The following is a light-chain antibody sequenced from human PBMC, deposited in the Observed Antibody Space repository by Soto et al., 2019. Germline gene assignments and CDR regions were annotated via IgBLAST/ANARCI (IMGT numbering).Light chain of an antibody. CDR1: QSISSW. CDR3: QQYENYWT. J-gene: IGKJ1*01. V-gene: IGKV1-5*01. CDR2: DAS. Sequence: DIQMTQSPSTLSATAGDRVATACRASQSISSWLAWYQPKPGKAPQLLIYDASNLDSGVPSRLSGSGSGTEFSLPIRNLQPDDCATYYCQQYENYWTFGQGTKVDIK.